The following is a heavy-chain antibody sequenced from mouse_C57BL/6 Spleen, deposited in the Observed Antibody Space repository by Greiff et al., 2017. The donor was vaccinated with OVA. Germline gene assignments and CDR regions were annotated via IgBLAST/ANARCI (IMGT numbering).Heavy chain of an antibody. V-gene: IGHV1-18*01. Sequence: EVQLQQSGPELVKPGASVKIPCKASGYTFTDYNMDWVKQSHGKSLEWIGDINPNNGGTIYNQKFKGKATLTVDKSSSTAYMELRSLTSEDTAVYYCARGWLRRGWFAYWGQGTLVTVSA. J-gene: IGHJ3*01. CDR1: GYTFTDYN. D-gene: IGHD2-2*01. CDR3: ARGWLRRGWFAY. CDR2: INPNNGGT.